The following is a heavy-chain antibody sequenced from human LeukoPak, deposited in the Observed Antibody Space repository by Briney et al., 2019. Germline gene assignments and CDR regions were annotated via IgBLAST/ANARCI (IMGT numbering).Heavy chain of an antibody. Sequence: PGGSLRLSCAASGFTFDDYTMHWVRQAPGKGLEWVSVIYSGGSTYSADSVKGRFTISRDNSKNTLYLQMNSLRAEDTAVYYCARDGEYSGYDSAFDIWGQGTMVTVSS. J-gene: IGHJ3*02. CDR2: IYSGGST. D-gene: IGHD5-12*01. CDR3: ARDGEYSGYDSAFDI. V-gene: IGHV3-66*01. CDR1: GFTFDDYT.